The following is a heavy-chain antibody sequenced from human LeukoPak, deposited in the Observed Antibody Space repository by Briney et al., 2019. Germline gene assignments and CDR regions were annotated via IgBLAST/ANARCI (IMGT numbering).Heavy chain of an antibody. CDR3: ARDTTVASGMQY. Sequence: NPSETLSLTCTVCGRSNSTFSGLWVRQTPDKALEWIGSFVSTATKYNPSLESRVAISVDTSKNQFSLRLNSLTTADTASYYCARDTTVASGMQYWGPGTLVTVSS. D-gene: IGHD6-19*01. CDR2: FVSTAT. CDR1: GRSNSTFS. V-gene: IGHV4-59*01. J-gene: IGHJ4*02.